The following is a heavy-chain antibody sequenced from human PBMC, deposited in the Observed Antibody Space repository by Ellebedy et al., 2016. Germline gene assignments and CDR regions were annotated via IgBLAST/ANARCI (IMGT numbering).Heavy chain of an antibody. Sequence: GGSLRLSXAASGFTFSNAWMSWVRQAPGKGLEWVGRIKSKTDGGTTDYAAPVKGRFTISRDDSKNTVFLQMNSLKTEDTAVYYCSKGAPSGTFYDYWGQGTLVTVSS. V-gene: IGHV3-15*01. CDR3: SKGAPSGTFYDY. J-gene: IGHJ4*02. CDR1: GFTFSNAW. D-gene: IGHD6-13*01. CDR2: IKSKTDGGTT.